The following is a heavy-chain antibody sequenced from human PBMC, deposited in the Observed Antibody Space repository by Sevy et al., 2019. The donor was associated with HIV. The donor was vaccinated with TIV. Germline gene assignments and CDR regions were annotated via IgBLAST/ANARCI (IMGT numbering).Heavy chain of an antibody. CDR1: GFTVSSNY. CDR2: LYSGGST. D-gene: IGHD3-9*01. CDR3: ATAMYDKGFQH. J-gene: IGHJ1*01. Sequence: GGSLRLSCAASGFTVSSNYMSWVRQAPGKGLEWVSILYSGGSTYYADSVKGRFTISRENSQNTLYLQMNSLRAEDTAVYYWATAMYDKGFQHWGQGTLVTVSS. V-gene: IGHV3-53*01.